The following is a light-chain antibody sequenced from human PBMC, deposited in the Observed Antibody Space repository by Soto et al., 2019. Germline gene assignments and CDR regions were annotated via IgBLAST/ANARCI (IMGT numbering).Light chain of an antibody. J-gene: IGKJ4*01. CDR2: KAS. Sequence: DIQMTQSPSTLSASVGDRVTITCRASQSISSWLAWYQQKPGKAPKLLIYKASSLESGDPLRFSGSGSGTEFTLTISSLQPDDFATYYCQQYNSYALTFGGGTKVEIK. CDR1: QSISSW. CDR3: QQYNSYALT. V-gene: IGKV1-5*03.